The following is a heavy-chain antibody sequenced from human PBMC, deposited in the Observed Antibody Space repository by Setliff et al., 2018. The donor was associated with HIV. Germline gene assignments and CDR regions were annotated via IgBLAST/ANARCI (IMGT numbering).Heavy chain of an antibody. CDR1: GGSIIDSRYF. CDR2: IRSKAKNYAT. CDR3: TRHRGSFDY. J-gene: IGHJ4*02. V-gene: IGHV3-73*01. Sequence: TSETLSLTCTVSGGSIIDSRYFWGWIRQPPGKGLEWVGRIRSKAKNYATEYGASVKGRFIISRDDSKNMAYLQMNSLRTEDTAIYYCTRHRGSFDYCGLGTLVTVSS. D-gene: IGHD1-26*01.